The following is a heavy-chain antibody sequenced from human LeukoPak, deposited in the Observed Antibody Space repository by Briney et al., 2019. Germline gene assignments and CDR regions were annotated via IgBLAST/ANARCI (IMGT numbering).Heavy chain of an antibody. CDR1: GYTFTSYG. CDR3: ARGLGSGSYYAY. V-gene: IGHV1-18*01. Sequence: ASVEVSCKASGYTFTSYGISWVRQAPGQGLEWMGWISAYNDNINYAQNLQGRFTVTTDTSTSTAYMELRSLRPDDTAVYYCARGLGSGSYYAYWGQGTLVSVSS. J-gene: IGHJ4*02. D-gene: IGHD3-10*01. CDR2: ISAYNDNI.